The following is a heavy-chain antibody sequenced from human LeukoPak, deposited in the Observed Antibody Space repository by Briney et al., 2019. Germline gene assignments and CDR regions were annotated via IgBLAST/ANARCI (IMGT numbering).Heavy chain of an antibody. CDR1: GFTVSRNY. D-gene: IGHD3-10*02. V-gene: IGHV3-66*01. CDR2: IYSGGRT. CDR3: AEFGITMIGGV. J-gene: IGHJ6*04. Sequence: GGSLRLSCAASGFTVSRNYMSWVRQAPGKGLEWVSVIYSGGRTYYADSVKGRFTISRDNSKNTLYLQMNSLRAEDTAVYYCAEFGITMIGGVWGKGTTVTISS.